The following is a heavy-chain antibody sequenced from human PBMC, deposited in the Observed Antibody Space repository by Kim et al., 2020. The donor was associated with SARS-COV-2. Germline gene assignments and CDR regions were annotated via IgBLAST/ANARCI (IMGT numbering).Heavy chain of an antibody. CDR2: ISSSSSYI. CDR1: GFTFSSYS. V-gene: IGHV3-21*01. D-gene: IGHD2-2*01. J-gene: IGHJ4*02. CDR3: ARENVVPAARSFDY. Sequence: GGSLRLSCAASGFTFSSYSMNWVRQARGKGLEWVSSISSSSSYIYYADSVKGRFTISRDNAKNSLYLQMNSLRAEDTAVYYCARENVVPAARSFDYWGQGTLVTVSS.